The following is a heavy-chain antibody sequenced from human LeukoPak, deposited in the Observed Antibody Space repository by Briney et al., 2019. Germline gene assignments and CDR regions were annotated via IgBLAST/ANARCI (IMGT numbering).Heavy chain of an antibody. J-gene: IGHJ4*02. CDR3: VREGYYDSGGPFSGYFDY. V-gene: IGHV3-30*03. CDR1: GFTFGKYW. CDR2: ISNDGITR. Sequence: PGGSLRLSCVASGFTFGKYWMSWVRQAPGKGLEWVAVISNDGITRLYATSVKGRCTISRDDSKNTVYLQLSSLRVEDTAVYYCVREGYYDSGGPFSGYFDYWGRGDLVTVSS. D-gene: IGHD3-22*01.